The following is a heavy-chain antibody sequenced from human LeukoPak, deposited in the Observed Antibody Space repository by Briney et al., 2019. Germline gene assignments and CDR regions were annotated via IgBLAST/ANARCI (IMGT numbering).Heavy chain of an antibody. CDR1: GFTFSRDW. Sequence: PGGSLRLSCAASGFTFSRDWMNWVRQAPGKGLEWVSSITSSSSYIYYADSVKGRFTISRDNAKNSLYLQMNSLRAEDTAVYYCAIRASWYGRGFDYWGQGTLVTVSS. V-gene: IGHV3-21*04. J-gene: IGHJ4*02. CDR3: AIRASWYGRGFDY. CDR2: ITSSSSYI. D-gene: IGHD6-13*01.